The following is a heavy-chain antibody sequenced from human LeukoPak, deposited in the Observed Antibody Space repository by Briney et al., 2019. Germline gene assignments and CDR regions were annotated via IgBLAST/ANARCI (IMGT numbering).Heavy chain of an antibody. J-gene: IGHJ4*02. Sequence: GGSLRLSCAASGFTFSSYSMNWLRQAPGKGLDLVSSISSSSSYIYYADSVKGRFTISRDNAKNSLYLQMNSLRAEDTAAYYCARDEYYYDSSGYYYVDYWGQGTLVTVSS. D-gene: IGHD3-22*01. V-gene: IGHV3-21*01. CDR2: ISSSSSYI. CDR1: GFTFSSYS. CDR3: ARDEYYYDSSGYYYVDY.